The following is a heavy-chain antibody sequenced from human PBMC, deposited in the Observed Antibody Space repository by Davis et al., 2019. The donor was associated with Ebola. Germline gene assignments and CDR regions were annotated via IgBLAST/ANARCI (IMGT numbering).Heavy chain of an antibody. J-gene: IGHJ4*02. CDR3: AKGYSGSYYRPFDY. Sequence: SLKISCAASGFTFDDYAMHWVRQAPGKGLEWVSGISWNSGSTGYADSVKGRFTISRDNAKNSLYLQMNSLRAEDTALYYCAKGYSGSYYRPFDYWAREPWSPSPQ. V-gene: IGHV3-9*01. CDR1: GFTFDDYA. CDR2: ISWNSGST. D-gene: IGHD1-26*01.